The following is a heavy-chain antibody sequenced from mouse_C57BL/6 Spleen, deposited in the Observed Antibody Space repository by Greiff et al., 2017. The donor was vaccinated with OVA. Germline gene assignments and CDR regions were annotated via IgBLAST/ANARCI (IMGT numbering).Heavy chain of an antibody. Sequence: QVQLQQPGPELVKPGASVKLSCKASGYTFTSYWMHWVKQRPGQGLEWIGNINPSNGGTKYNEKFKSKATLTVDKSSRTAYMQLSSLTSEDPAVYYCARNDGYLFAYWGQGTLVTVSA. J-gene: IGHJ3*01. V-gene: IGHV1-53*01. CDR2: INPSNGGT. CDR1: GYTFTSYW. D-gene: IGHD2-3*01. CDR3: ARNDGYLFAY.